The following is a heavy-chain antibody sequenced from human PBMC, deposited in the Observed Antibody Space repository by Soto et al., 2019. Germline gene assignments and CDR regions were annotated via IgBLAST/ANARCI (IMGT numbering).Heavy chain of an antibody. D-gene: IGHD3-10*01. V-gene: IGHV4-59*01. J-gene: IGHJ4*02. CDR1: GGSISRYY. CDR2: IYYSGST. CDR3: ARGGESWAHGPFDY. Sequence: SETLSLTCTVSGGSISRYYWCWIRQPPGKGLEWIGYIYYSGSTNYNPSLKSRVTISVDTSKNQFPLKLSSVTAADTAVYYCARGGESWAHGPFDYWGQGTLVTVSS.